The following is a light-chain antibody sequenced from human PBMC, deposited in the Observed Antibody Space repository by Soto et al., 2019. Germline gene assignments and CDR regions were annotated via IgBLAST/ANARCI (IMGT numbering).Light chain of an antibody. Sequence: QSVLTQPASVSGSPGQSITISCTGTSSDLGGLIYVSWYQQHPGKAPKLMIYDVSHRPSGVSNRFSGSKSGYTASLTISGLQAEDEADYYCSSYTSSSTLHVFGTGTKLTVL. CDR3: SSYTSSSTLHV. CDR1: SSDLGGLIY. J-gene: IGLJ1*01. V-gene: IGLV2-14*01. CDR2: DVS.